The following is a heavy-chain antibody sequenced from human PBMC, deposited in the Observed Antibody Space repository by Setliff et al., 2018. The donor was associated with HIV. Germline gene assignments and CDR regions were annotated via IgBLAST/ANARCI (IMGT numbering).Heavy chain of an antibody. J-gene: IGHJ6*03. CDR2: IYYSEVT. D-gene: IGHD2-21*02. CDR1: GYSMSSGYY. Sequence: SETLSLTCAVAGYSMSSGYYWGWFRQPQGKGLEWIGSIYYSEVTYYNPSLKSRVAMSIETSKKQVSLTLTSVTAADTASYYCVRGRQLWGGDQFYHMDLWGKGTTVNVSS. V-gene: IGHV4-38-2*01. CDR3: VRGRQLWGGDQFYHMDL.